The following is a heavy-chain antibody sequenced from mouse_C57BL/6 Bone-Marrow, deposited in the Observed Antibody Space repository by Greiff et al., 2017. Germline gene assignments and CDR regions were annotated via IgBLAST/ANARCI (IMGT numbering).Heavy chain of an antibody. CDR1: GYTFTSYW. V-gene: IGHV1-69*01. J-gene: IGHJ4*01. CDR3: ARGKMDY. Sequence: QVQLQQPGAELVMPGASVKLSCKASGYTFTSYWMHWVKQRPGQGLEWIGEIDPSDSYTNYNQKFKGKSTLTVDKSSSTAYMQLSSLTSEDSAVYYCARGKMDYGGQGTSVTVSA. CDR2: IDPSDSYT.